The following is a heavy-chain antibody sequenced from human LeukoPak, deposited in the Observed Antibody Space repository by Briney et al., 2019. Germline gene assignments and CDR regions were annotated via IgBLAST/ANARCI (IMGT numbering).Heavy chain of an antibody. CDR2: INPNSGGT. CDR1: GYTFTGYY. J-gene: IGHJ4*02. V-gene: IGHV1-2*02. D-gene: IGHD3-9*01. Sequence: GASVKVSCKASGYTFTGYYIHWVRQAPGQGLEWMGWINPNSGGTNYARSFQGRVTMTRDTSTSTAYVELNSLRSDDTAVYYCARQTILDFWGQGTLVTVSS. CDR3: ARQTILDF.